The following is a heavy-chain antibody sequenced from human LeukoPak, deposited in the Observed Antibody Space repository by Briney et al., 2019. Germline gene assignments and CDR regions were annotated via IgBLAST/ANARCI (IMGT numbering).Heavy chain of an antibody. CDR2: FDPEDGET. CDR1: GYTLTELS. V-gene: IGHV1-24*01. CDR3: ATVYDSSGYLTFDY. D-gene: IGHD3-22*01. Sequence: APVKVSCKVSGYTLTELSMHWVRQAPGKGLEWMGGFDPEDGETIYAQKFQGRVTMTEDTSTDTAYMELSSLRSEDTAVYYCATVYDSSGYLTFDYWGQGTLVTVSS. J-gene: IGHJ4*02.